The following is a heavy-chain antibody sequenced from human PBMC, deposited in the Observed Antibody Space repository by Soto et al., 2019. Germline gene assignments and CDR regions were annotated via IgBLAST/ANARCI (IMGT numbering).Heavy chain of an antibody. D-gene: IGHD6-13*01. CDR1: GFTFSSYA. CDR2: ISGSGGST. CDR3: AKALLYSSSWYSGGGFDP. Sequence: GGSLRLSCAASGFTFSSYAMSWVRQAPGKGLEWVSAISGSGGSTYYADSVKGRFTISRDNSKNTLYLQMNSLRAEDTAVYYCAKALLYSSSWYSGGGFDPWGQGTLVTVSS. V-gene: IGHV3-23*01. J-gene: IGHJ5*02.